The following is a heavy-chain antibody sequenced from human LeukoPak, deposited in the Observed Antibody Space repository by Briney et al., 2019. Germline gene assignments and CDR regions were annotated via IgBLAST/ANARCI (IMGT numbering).Heavy chain of an antibody. V-gene: IGHV6-1*01. D-gene: IGHD6-13*01. CDR3: ARDLGVLSSWSRYDY. J-gene: IGHJ4*02. Sequence: SQTLSLTCAISGDSVSSNSAAWNWIRQSPSRGLEWLGRTYYRSKWYNDYAVSVKSRITINADTSKNQSSLQLNSVAPEDAAVYYCARDLGVLSSWSRYDYWGQGTLVTVSS. CDR2: TYYRSKWYN. CDR1: GDSVSSNSAA.